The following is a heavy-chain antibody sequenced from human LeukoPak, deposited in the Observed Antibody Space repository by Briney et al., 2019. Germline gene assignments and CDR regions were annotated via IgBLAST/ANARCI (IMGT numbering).Heavy chain of an antibody. D-gene: IGHD6-13*01. J-gene: IGHJ4*02. CDR2: IHRSGST. CDR3: ATGGSSWNEY. Sequence: SETLSLTCAVYGGSFSGYYWSWIRQPPGKGLEWIGEIHRSGSTYYNPSLESRLTMSLDKSKNQFSLNLYSVTAADTAVYFCATGGSSWNEYWGQGTLVTVSS. CDR1: GGSFSGYY. V-gene: IGHV4-34*01.